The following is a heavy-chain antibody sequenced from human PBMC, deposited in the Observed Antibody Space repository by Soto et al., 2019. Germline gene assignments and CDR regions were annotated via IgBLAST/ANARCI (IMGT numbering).Heavy chain of an antibody. D-gene: IGHD6-19*01. J-gene: IGHJ4*02. CDR1: GFTFSNYG. V-gene: IGHV3-30*18. Sequence: QVQLVESGGGVVQPGRSLRLSCAASGFTFSNYGMHWVRQAPGKGLEWVALISYDGSNKYYADSVKGRFTISRDNSKNTLYLQMNGLRAEDTAVVYCAKEYSGSYFDFWGQGTLVTVSS. CDR3: AKEYSGSYFDF. CDR2: ISYDGSNK.